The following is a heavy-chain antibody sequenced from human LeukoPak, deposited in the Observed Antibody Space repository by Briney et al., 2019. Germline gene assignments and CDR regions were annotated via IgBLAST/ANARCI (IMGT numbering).Heavy chain of an antibody. J-gene: IGHJ4*02. CDR2: ISYDGSNK. CDR1: GFTFSSYS. D-gene: IGHD3-22*01. Sequence: GGSLRLSCAASGFTFSSYSMNWVRQAPGKGLEWVAVISYDGSNKYYADSVKGRFTISRDNSKNTLYLQMNSLRAEDTAVYYCAKVGGYGSSGYYYPFDYWGQGTLVTVSS. CDR3: AKVGGYGSSGYYYPFDY. V-gene: IGHV3-30*18.